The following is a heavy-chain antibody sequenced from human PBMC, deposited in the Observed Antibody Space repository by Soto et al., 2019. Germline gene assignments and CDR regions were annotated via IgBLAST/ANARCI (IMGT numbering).Heavy chain of an antibody. CDR2: MNPNSGNT. Sequence: GASVKVSCKASGYTFTSYDINWVRQATGQGLEWMGWMNPNSGNTGYAQKFQGRVTMTRNTSISTAYMELSSLRSEDTAVYYCARGRGKYYDILTGYYIHTYHHDAFDIWGQGPMATDSS. J-gene: IGHJ3*02. CDR3: ARGRGKYYDILTGYYIHTYHHDAFDI. V-gene: IGHV1-8*01. D-gene: IGHD3-9*01. CDR1: GYTFTSYD.